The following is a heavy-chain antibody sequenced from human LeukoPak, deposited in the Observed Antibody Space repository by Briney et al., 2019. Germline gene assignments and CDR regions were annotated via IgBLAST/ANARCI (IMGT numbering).Heavy chain of an antibody. J-gene: IGHJ5*02. CDR3: AQNGQSGFSFDP. CDR1: GASLNGHY. D-gene: IGHD2-8*01. CDR2: GSDVGGT. Sequence: SVTLSLTCAVYGASLNGHYWSWIRQPPGKGLEWIGEGSDVGGTKYNPSLKSRVTISADTSKNQFSLKLSSVTAADTAVYYCAQNGQSGFSFDPWGQGTLVTVSS. V-gene: IGHV4-34*01.